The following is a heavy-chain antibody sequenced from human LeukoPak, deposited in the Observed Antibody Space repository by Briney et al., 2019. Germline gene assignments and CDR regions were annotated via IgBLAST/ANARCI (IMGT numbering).Heavy chain of an antibody. CDR1: GYSFTRYY. Sequence: GASVKVSCKASGYSFTRYYIHWVRQAPGQGLEWMGILDPNGGTTNYAQKFQNRVTMTRDTSTSTVYMELSSLKSEDTAIYYCARAYNWNGKFDFWGQGTLVTAST. V-gene: IGHV1-46*01. D-gene: IGHD1-20*01. CDR2: LDPNGGTT. J-gene: IGHJ4*02. CDR3: ARAYNWNGKFDF.